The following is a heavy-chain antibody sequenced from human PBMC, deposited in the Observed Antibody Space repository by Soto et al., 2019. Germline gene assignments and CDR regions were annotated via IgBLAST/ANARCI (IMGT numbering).Heavy chain of an antibody. J-gene: IGHJ4*02. CDR1: GFSFSTYW. CDR2: ISADGSTT. Sequence: PGGSLRLSCAASGFSFSTYWMHCVRQAPGKGPVWVSRISADGSTTKYADSVKGRFTISRDNAKNTLYLQINSLRAEDTDVYYCARGEDILTGYYLSYWGQGTLVTVSS. CDR3: ARGEDILTGYYLSY. V-gene: IGHV3-74*03. D-gene: IGHD3-9*01.